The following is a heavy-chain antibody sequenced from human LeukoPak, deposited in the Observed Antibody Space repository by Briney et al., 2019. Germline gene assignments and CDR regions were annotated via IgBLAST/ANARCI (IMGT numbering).Heavy chain of an antibody. CDR1: GFTFSYSV. D-gene: IGHD6-19*01. CDR3: AKVRWDNSGWYYSDS. CDR2: ISGSGGST. V-gene: IGHV3-23*01. Sequence: GGSLRLSCAASGFTFSYSVMNWVRQAPGKGLEWVSAISGSGGSTYYEDSVKGRFTVSRDNSKNTLYLQVNSLRVEDTAVYYCAKVRWDNSGWYYSDSWGQGTLVTVSS. J-gene: IGHJ4*02.